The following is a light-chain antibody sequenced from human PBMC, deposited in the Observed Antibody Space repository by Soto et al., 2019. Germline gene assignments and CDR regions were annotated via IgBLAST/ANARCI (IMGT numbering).Light chain of an antibody. J-gene: IGKJ1*01. Sequence: DIQRTQSPSTLSASVRDGVTISGRAGQRISIWSAWYQQKPGKAPKLLISNASSLATGVPSRFSGSGSGTEFPLTINRLKPDDFATYYCQQYKSYWTFGQGTKVDIK. V-gene: IGKV1-5*01. CDR1: QRISIW. CDR2: NAS. CDR3: QQYKSYWT.